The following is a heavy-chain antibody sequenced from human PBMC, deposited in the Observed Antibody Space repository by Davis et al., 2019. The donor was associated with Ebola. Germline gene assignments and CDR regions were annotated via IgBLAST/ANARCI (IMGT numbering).Heavy chain of an antibody. CDR1: GFTFNSSA. CDR2: ISGSGDST. D-gene: IGHD6-6*01. J-gene: IGHJ6*02. Sequence: GESLKISCAASGFTFNSSAMNWVRQAPGKGLEWVSSISGSGDSTYYADSLKGRFTISRDNSKNMLYLQMNSLRVEDTAVYYCARSSIAARPGYYYGMDVWGQGTTVTVSS. CDR3: ARSSIAARPGYYYGMDV. V-gene: IGHV3-23*01.